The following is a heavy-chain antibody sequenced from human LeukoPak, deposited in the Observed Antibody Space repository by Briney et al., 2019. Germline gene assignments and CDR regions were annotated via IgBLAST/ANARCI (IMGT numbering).Heavy chain of an antibody. CDR1: GDSISRSLYY. Sequence: SETLSLTCTVSGDSISRSLYYWGWIRQPPGKGLEWIGTIYYSGSSYYNPSLKSRVTISVDTSKNQFSLKLTSVTAADTAVYYCARSYGGHSVCDAFDIWGQGTMVTVSS. V-gene: IGHV4-39*01. J-gene: IGHJ3*02. D-gene: IGHD4-23*01. CDR2: IYYSGSS. CDR3: ARSYGGHSVCDAFDI.